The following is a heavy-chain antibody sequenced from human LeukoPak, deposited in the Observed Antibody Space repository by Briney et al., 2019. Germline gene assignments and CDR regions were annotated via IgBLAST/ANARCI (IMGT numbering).Heavy chain of an antibody. CDR2: IYTSGST. CDR3: ARVLGDDYGSGSLWAPFDY. CDR1: GGSISSASYY. J-gene: IGHJ4*02. D-gene: IGHD3-10*01. V-gene: IGHV4-61*02. Sequence: PSETLSLTCTVSGGSISSASYYWSWIRQPAGKGLEWIGRIYTSGSTNYNPSLKSRVTMSVDTSKNQFSLKLSSVTAADTAVYYCARVLGDDYGSGSLWAPFDYWGQGTLVTVSS.